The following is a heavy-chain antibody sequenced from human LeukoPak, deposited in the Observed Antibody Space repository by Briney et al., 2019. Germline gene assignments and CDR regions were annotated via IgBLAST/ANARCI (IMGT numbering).Heavy chain of an antibody. CDR1: GGSFSGYY. J-gene: IGHJ5*02. V-gene: IGHV4-34*01. CDR3: ARGLHDILTAWFDP. CDR2: TNHSGST. D-gene: IGHD3-9*01. Sequence: PSETLSLTCAVYGGSFSGYYWSWIRQPPGKGLEWIGETNHSGSTNYNPSLKSRVTISVDTSRNQFSLKLSSVTAADTAVYYCARGLHDILTAWFDPWGQGTLVTVSS.